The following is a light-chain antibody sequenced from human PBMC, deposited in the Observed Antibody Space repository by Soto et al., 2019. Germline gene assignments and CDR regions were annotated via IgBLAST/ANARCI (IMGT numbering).Light chain of an antibody. CDR2: DVT. CDR3: CSFAGSFTLYV. J-gene: IGLJ1*01. CDR1: SSDVGGYHY. Sequence: QSALTQPRSVSGSPGQSVTISCTGTSSDVGGYHYVSWYQHHPGKAPKVIIYDVTKRPSGVPDRFSGSKSGNTASLTISGLQAEDEADYYCCSFAGSFTLYVFGAGPKVTAL. V-gene: IGLV2-11*01.